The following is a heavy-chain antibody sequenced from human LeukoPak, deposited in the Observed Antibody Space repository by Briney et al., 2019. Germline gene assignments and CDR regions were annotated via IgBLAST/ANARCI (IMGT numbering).Heavy chain of an antibody. J-gene: IGHJ6*02. D-gene: IGHD3-16*01. CDR3: ARVVRGVGGVLGMDV. Sequence: PSETLSLTCAVYGGSFSGYYWSWIRQPAGKGLEWIGRIYTSGSTNYNPSLKSRVTMSVDTSKNQFSLKLSSVTAADTAVYYCARVVRGVGGVLGMDVWGQGTTVTVSS. CDR2: IYTSGST. CDR1: GGSFSGYY. V-gene: IGHV4-59*10.